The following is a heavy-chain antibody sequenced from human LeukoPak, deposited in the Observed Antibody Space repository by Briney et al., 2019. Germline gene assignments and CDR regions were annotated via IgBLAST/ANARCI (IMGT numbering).Heavy chain of an antibody. Sequence: AAVKLSFTSSGYTFTSYGISWMRQAHGQGLEWMGWSSAYSGNTNYAQKLQGRVNSTTDTSTHTAYMELRSLRSDDTAVYYCARDHSTMVNGWFDPWGQGTLVTVSS. V-gene: IGHV1-18*01. J-gene: IGHJ5*02. D-gene: IGHD3-10*01. CDR3: ARDHSTMVNGWFDP. CDR2: SSAYSGNT. CDR1: GYTFTSYG.